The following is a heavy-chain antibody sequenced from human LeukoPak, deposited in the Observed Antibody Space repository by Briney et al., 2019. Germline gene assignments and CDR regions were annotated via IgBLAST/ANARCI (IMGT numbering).Heavy chain of an antibody. D-gene: IGHD3-22*01. J-gene: IGHJ4*02. V-gene: IGHV1-18*01. CDR3: TRAPSGMTMMTDY. Sequence: ASVKVSCKASGYTFTNYHIAWVRQAPGQGLEWMGWVSTNVGNTVYAQRLQGRVTMTTDTSTSVAYMELRSLTSDDTAVYYCTRAPSGMTMMTDYWGQGTLVTVSS. CDR2: VSTNVGNT. CDR1: GYTFTNYH.